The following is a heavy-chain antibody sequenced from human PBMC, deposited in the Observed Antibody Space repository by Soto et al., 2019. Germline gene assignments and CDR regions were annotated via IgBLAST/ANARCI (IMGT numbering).Heavy chain of an antibody. CDR2: TYYSGST. Sequence: NPSETLSLTCTVSGGSISSGDYYWRWIRQPPGKGLEWIAQTYYSGSTYYNPSLKSRVTISVDASKNQFSLKLSCVTAADTAVYYCARARGSSGSPLDYWGQGSLVTVSS. CDR1: GGSISSGDYY. D-gene: IGHD3-22*01. V-gene: IGHV4-30-4*01. CDR3: ARARGSSGSPLDY. J-gene: IGHJ4*02.